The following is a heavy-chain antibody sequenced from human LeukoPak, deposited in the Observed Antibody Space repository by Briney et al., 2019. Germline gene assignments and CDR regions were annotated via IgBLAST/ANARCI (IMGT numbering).Heavy chain of an antibody. CDR2: ISAYNGNT. D-gene: IGHD2-2*01. V-gene: IGHV1-18*01. CDR3: ASGWGYCSSTSCFIDAFDI. Sequence: ASVKVSCKAFGYTFTSYGISWVRQAPGQGLEWMGWISAYNGNTNYAQKLQGRVTMTTDTSTSTAYMELRSLRSDDTAVYYCASGWGYCSSTSCFIDAFDIWGQGTMVTVSS. J-gene: IGHJ3*02. CDR1: GYTFTSYG.